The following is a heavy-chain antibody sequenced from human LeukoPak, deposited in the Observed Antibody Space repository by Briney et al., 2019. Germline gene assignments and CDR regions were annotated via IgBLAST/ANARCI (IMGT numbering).Heavy chain of an antibody. D-gene: IGHD1-1*01. CDR2: ISSNGDNT. Sequence: GGSLRLSCAASGFTFSSYSMHWLRQAPGKGLAYVSAISSNGDNTYYAGSVKGRFTISRDNSKNTLYLQMGSLRVEDMGVYYCARDVHRVFDYWGQGNLVTVSS. V-gene: IGHV3-64*02. CDR1: GFTFSSYS. CDR3: ARDVHRVFDY. J-gene: IGHJ4*02.